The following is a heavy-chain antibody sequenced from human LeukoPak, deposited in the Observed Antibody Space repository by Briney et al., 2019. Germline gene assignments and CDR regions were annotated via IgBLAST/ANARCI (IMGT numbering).Heavy chain of an antibody. Sequence: SETLSLTCAVSGGSISRGGYSWSWIRQPPGKGLEWIGYIYHSGSTDYNPSLKSRVTMSLDTSNNQFSLTLNSVTAADTAVYYCASPSIGSTTDYWGQGTLVTVSS. J-gene: IGHJ4*02. CDR2: IYHSGST. V-gene: IGHV4-30-2*05. D-gene: IGHD2/OR15-2a*01. CDR3: ASPSIGSTTDY. CDR1: GGSISRGGYS.